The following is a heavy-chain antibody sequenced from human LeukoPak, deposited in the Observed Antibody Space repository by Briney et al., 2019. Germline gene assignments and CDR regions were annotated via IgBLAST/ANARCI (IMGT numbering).Heavy chain of an antibody. J-gene: IGHJ4*02. CDR1: GFALSSYA. CDR2: INDIGGNT. Sequence: GGSLRLSCAASGFALSSYAMSWVRQAPGKGLEWVSTINDIGGNTYYADSVKGRFTISRDNSKNTLYLQMNSLRGEDTAVYFCANCRVGVAGLDYWGQGTLVTVSS. CDR3: ANCRVGVAGLDY. V-gene: IGHV3-23*01. D-gene: IGHD2-21*02.